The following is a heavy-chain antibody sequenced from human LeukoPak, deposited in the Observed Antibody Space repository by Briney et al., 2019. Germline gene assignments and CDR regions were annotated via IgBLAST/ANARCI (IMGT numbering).Heavy chain of an antibody. D-gene: IGHD6-13*01. V-gene: IGHV4-61*01. CDR1: GGSVSSGSYY. Sequence: SETLSLTCTVSGGSVSSGSYYWSWIRQPPGKGLEWIGYIYYSGSTNYNPSLKSRVTISVDTSKNQFSLKLSSVTAADTAVYYCARGTLDSSSWYVTIRDFDYWGQGTLVTVSS. J-gene: IGHJ4*02. CDR2: IYYSGST. CDR3: ARGTLDSSSWYVTIRDFDY.